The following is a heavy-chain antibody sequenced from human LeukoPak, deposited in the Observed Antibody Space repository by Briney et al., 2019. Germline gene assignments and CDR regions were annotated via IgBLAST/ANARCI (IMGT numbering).Heavy chain of an antibody. V-gene: IGHV3-20*04. Sequence: GGSLRLSCAASGFTFDDYGMSWVRQAPGKGLEWVSGINWNGGSTGYADSVKGRFTISRDNAKNSLYLQMSSLRAEDTALYYCASWGAYCSSTSCPNWFDPWGQGTLVTVSS. J-gene: IGHJ5*02. CDR3: ASWGAYCSSTSCPNWFDP. CDR2: INWNGGST. CDR1: GFTFDDYG. D-gene: IGHD2-2*01.